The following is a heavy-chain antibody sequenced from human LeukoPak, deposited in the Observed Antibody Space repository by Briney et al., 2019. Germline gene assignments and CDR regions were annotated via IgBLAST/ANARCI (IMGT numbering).Heavy chain of an antibody. CDR3: ARGGPYNWNYPFDY. Sequence: SETLSLTCTVSGGSISSYYWSWIRQPPGKGLEWIGYIYYSGSTNYNPSLKSRVTISVDTSKNQFSLKLSSVTAADTAVYYCARGGPYNWNYPFDYWGQGTLVTVSS. J-gene: IGHJ4*02. V-gene: IGHV4-59*08. CDR1: GGSISSYY. D-gene: IGHD1-7*01. CDR2: IYYSGST.